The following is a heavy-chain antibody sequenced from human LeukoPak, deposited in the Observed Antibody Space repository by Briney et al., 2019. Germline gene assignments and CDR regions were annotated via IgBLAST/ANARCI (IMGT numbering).Heavy chain of an antibody. CDR1: GFTFSSYW. Sequence: GGSLRLSCAASGFTFSSYWMSWVRQAPGKGLEWVANINHDGSEKYYVDSVKGRFTISRDNVKNLLFLQMSSLRAEDTAVYHCARDYFAYFNYWGLGTLVPVSS. D-gene: IGHD2/OR15-2a*01. CDR3: ARDYFAYFNY. V-gene: IGHV3-7*03. CDR2: INHDGSEK. J-gene: IGHJ4*02.